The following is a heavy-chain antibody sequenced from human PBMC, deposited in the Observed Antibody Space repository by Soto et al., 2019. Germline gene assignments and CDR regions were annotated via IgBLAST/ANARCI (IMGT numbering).Heavy chain of an antibody. J-gene: IGHJ6*02. CDR1: GDADSSVSYY. V-gene: IGHV4-39*01. CDR2: IYYTGHT. CDR3: GRQYDFWSPYYYTMDV. D-gene: IGHD3-3*01. Sequence: XGTLALTASVSGDADSSVSYYWGWVRQTPGKGLEWIGNIYYTGHTFYNPSLKSRVIISLDTSKNQFSLNLTSVTAADTAVYFCGRQYDFWSPYYYTMDVWGQGTKVTVSS.